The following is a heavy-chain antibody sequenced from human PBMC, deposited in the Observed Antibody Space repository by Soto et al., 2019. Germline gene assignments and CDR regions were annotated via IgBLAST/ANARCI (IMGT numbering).Heavy chain of an antibody. CDR2: FDPEDGET. J-gene: IGHJ4*02. CDR3: ATDRGMGSGDYGFDY. V-gene: IGHV1-24*01. Sequence: ASVQVSCKVSGYTLTDLSMHWVRQAPGKGLEWMGGFDPEDGETIYAQKFQGRVTMTEDTSTDTAYMELSSLRSEDTAVYYCATDRGMGSGDYGFDYWGQGTLVTVSS. D-gene: IGHD4-17*01. CDR1: GYTLTDLS.